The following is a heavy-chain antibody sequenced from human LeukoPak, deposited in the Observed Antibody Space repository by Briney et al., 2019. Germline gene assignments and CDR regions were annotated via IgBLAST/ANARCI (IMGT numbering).Heavy chain of an antibody. J-gene: IGHJ4*02. D-gene: IGHD3-22*01. Sequence: GGSLRLSCAASGFTFSSYAMSWVRQAPGKGLEWVSAISGSGGSTYYADSVKGRFTISRDNSKNTLYLQMNSLRAEDMAVYYCAKDRYYYDSSGYYGYWGQGTLVTVSS. V-gene: IGHV3-23*01. CDR2: ISGSGGST. CDR3: AKDRYYYDSSGYYGY. CDR1: GFTFSSYA.